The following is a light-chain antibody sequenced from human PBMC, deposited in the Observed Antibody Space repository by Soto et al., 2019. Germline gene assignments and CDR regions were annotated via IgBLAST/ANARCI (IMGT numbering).Light chain of an antibody. CDR3: ETWDNNTRV. CDR1: SGHNSYI. CDR2: LDGSGSY. J-gene: IGLJ1*01. V-gene: IGLV4-60*03. Sequence: QPVLTQSSSASASLGSSVKVTCTLSSGHNSYIIAWHQQQPGKAPRFLMKLDGSGSYNKGSGVPDRFSGSRSGADRYLTISNLQSEDEADYYCETWDNNTRVFGTGTKVT.